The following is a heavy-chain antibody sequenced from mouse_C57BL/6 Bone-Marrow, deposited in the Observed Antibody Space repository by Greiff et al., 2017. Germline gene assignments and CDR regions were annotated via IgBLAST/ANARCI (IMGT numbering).Heavy chain of an antibody. Sequence: EVKLVESGEGLVKPGGSLKLSCAASGFTFSSYAMSWVRLTPEQRLEWVAYISSGGTYIYYADTVKGRFTISRDNARNTLYLQMSSLKSADTAMYYCAREDGNCYPFAYWGQGTLVTVSA. D-gene: IGHD2-1*01. CDR1: GFTFSSYA. CDR3: AREDGNCYPFAY. V-gene: IGHV5S21*01. J-gene: IGHJ3*01. CDR2: ISSGGTYI.